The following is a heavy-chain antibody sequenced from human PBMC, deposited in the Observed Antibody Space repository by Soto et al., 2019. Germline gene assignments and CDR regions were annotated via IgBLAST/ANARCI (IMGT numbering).Heavy chain of an antibody. CDR2: ISYDGSNK. CDR3: ARARVVPAAIGRCDAFDI. D-gene: IGHD2-2*01. J-gene: IGHJ3*02. V-gene: IGHV3-30-3*01. CDR1: GFTFSSYA. Sequence: LRLSCAASGFTFSSYAMHWVRQAPGKGLEWVAVISYDGSNKYYADSVKGRFTISRDNSKNTLYLQMNSLRAEDTAVYYCARARVVPAAIGRCDAFDIWGQGTMVTVSS.